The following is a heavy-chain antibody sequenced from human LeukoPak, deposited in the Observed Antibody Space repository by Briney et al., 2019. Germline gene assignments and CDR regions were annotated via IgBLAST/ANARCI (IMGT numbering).Heavy chain of an antibody. V-gene: IGHV4-34*01. Sequence: SDTLSLTCVVYGESFSGYYWTWIRQPPGKGLEWLGEVNHSGTTTYNPSLKSRVTISVETSRNQCSLRLSSVTAADTAVYYCARVDIVTTSYFDPWGQGTLVIVSP. J-gene: IGHJ5*02. CDR1: GESFSGYY. CDR2: VNHSGTT. CDR3: ARVDIVTTSYFDP. D-gene: IGHD5-12*01.